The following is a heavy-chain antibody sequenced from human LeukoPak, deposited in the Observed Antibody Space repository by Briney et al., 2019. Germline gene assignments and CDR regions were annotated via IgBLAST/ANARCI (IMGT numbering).Heavy chain of an antibody. V-gene: IGHV4-59*08. CDR3: ARFGATTESYFDY. J-gene: IGHJ4*02. CDR1: SVSTNNNY. CDR2: IYYSGDT. Sequence: TSETLSLTCTVSSVSTNNNYWSWIRQPPGKGLEWIGFIYYSGDTNYNPSLKSRVTISVDTSKNQFSLKLSSVTAADTAVYYCARFGATTESYFDYWGQGTLVTVSS. D-gene: IGHD1-26*01.